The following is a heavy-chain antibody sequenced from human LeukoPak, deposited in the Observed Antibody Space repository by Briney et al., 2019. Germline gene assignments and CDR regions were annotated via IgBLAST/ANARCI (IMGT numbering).Heavy chain of an antibody. Sequence: ASVKVSCKASGYTFTSYDINWVRQATGQGLERMGWMNPNSGNTGYAQKFQSRVTITRNTSISTAYMELSSLRSEDTAVYYCARGAPDYDSSGYYSGNWFDPWGQGTLVTVSS. CDR3: ARGAPDYDSSGYYSGNWFDP. J-gene: IGHJ5*02. D-gene: IGHD3-22*01. CDR2: MNPNSGNT. CDR1: GYTFTSYD. V-gene: IGHV1-8*01.